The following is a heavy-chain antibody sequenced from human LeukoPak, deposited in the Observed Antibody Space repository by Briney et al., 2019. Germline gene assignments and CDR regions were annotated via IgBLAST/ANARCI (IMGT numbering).Heavy chain of an antibody. D-gene: IGHD1-7*01. CDR3: ARDKETGTYDY. V-gene: IGHV3-66*01. CDR2: IYSGGGT. J-gene: IGHJ4*02. Sequence: PGGSLRLSCAASGFTVSSNYMSWVRQAPGKGLEWVSVIYSGGGTYYADSVKGRFTISRDNSKNTLYLQMNSLRAEDTAVYYCARDKETGTYDYWGQGTLVTVSS. CDR1: GFTVSSNY.